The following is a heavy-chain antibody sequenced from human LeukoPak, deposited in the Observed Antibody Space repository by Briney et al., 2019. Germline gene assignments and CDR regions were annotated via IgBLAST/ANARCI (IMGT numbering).Heavy chain of an antibody. CDR2: IIPIFGTA. D-gene: IGHD4-17*01. Sequence: GSSVKVSCKASGGTFSSYAISWVRQAPGQGLEWMGGIIPIFGTANYAQKFQGRVTITADESTSTAYMELSSLRSEDTAVYYCAREGLGMTTNYYYMDVWGKGTTVTISS. CDR3: AREGLGMTTNYYYMDV. V-gene: IGHV1-69*01. CDR1: GGTFSSYA. J-gene: IGHJ6*03.